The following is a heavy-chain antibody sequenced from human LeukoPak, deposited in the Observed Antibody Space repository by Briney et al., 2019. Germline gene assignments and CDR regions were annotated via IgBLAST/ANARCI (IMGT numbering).Heavy chain of an antibody. CDR3: ARDSLGYCSSTSCYVGGFDI. Sequence: GGSLRLSCAASGFTVSSNYMSWVRQAPGKGLEWVSVIYSGGSTYYADSVKGRFTISRDNSKNTLYLQMNSLRAEDTAVYYCARDSLGYCSSTSCYVGGFDIWGQGTMVTVSS. D-gene: IGHD2-2*01. J-gene: IGHJ3*02. CDR1: GFTVSSNY. V-gene: IGHV3-66*01. CDR2: IYSGGST.